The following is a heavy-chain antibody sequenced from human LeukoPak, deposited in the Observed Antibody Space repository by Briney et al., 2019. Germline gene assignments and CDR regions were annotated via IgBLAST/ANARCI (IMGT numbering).Heavy chain of an antibody. CDR2: ISTTSGFT. D-gene: IGHD3-16*01. V-gene: IGHV3-11*05. J-gene: IGHJ4*02. Sequence: GGSLRLSCAASGFXFSDYYMTWIRRAPGKGLEWLSYISTTSGFTNYADSVRGRFTISRDNAKNSLFLQMNTLRAEDTAVYYCAKGSPPGDWGQGTLVTVSS. CDR3: AKGSPPGD. CDR1: GFXFSDYY.